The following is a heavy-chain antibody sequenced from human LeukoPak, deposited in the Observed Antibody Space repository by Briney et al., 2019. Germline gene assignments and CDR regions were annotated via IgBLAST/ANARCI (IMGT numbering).Heavy chain of an antibody. CDR2: IKQDGSEK. V-gene: IGHV3-7*01. CDR3: ARVRTEWYIDL. CDR1: GFMFSTYW. J-gene: IGHJ2*01. Sequence: GGSLRLSCAASGFMFSTYWVTWVGQAPGMGLEWVANIKQDGSEKFYVDSVKGRFTISRDNAKNSLYLQMNSLRAEDTAVYYCARVRTEWYIDLWGRGTLVTVST. D-gene: IGHD2-8*02.